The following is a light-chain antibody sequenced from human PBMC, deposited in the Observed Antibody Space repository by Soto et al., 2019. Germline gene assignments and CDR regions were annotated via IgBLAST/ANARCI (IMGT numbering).Light chain of an antibody. V-gene: IGKV3-15*01. CDR3: QQYNNWPQT. J-gene: IGKJ1*01. Sequence: EILMTPSPATLSLSPGERATLSCRASQSVSSNLAWYQQKPGQAPRLLIYGASTRATGIPARFSGSGSGTEFTLTISSLQSEDFAVYYCQQYNNWPQTFGQGTKVDIK. CDR1: QSVSSN. CDR2: GAS.